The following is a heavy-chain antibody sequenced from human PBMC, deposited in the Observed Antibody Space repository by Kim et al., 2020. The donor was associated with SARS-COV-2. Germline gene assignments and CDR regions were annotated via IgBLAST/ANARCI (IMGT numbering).Heavy chain of an antibody. J-gene: IGHJ4*02. CDR2: IYYSGST. Sequence: SETLSLTCTVSGGSISSGGYYWSWIRQHPGKGLEWIGYIYYSGSTYYNPSLKSRVTISVDTSKNQFSLKLSSVTAADTAVYYCARATTTIFGVVSAFDYWGQGTLVTVS. CDR1: GGSISSGGYY. CDR3: ARATTTIFGVVSAFDY. D-gene: IGHD3-3*01. V-gene: IGHV4-31*03.